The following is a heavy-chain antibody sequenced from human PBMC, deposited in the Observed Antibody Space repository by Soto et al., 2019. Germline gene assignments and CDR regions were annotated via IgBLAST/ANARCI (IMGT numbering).Heavy chain of an antibody. CDR2: INHSGST. Sequence: PSLTCAVYGGSFSGYYWSWIRQPPGKGLEWIGEINHSGSTNYNPSLKSRVTISVDTSKNQFSLKLSSVTAADTAVYYCARRRGYSYGTFDYWGQGTLVTVSS. D-gene: IGHD5-18*01. V-gene: IGHV4-34*01. CDR3: ARRRGYSYGTFDY. CDR1: GGSFSGYY. J-gene: IGHJ4*02.